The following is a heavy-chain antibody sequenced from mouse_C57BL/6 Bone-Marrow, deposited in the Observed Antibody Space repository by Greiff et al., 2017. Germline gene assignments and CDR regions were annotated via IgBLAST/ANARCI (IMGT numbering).Heavy chain of an antibody. CDR3: TYFATLAVRYYFDY. CDR1: GFNIKDDY. CDR2: IDPENGDT. D-gene: IGHD1-1*01. V-gene: IGHV14-4*01. Sequence: EVMLVESGAELVRPGASVKLSCTASGFNIKDDYMHWVKQRPEPGLEWIGWIDPENGDTEYASKFQGKATITADTSSNTAYLQSSSLTSEDTAVYYGTYFATLAVRYYFDYWGQGTTLTVSS. J-gene: IGHJ2*01.